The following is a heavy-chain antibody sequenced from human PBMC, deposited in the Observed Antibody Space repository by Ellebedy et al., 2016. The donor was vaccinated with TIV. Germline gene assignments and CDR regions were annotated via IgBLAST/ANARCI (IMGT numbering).Heavy chain of an antibody. J-gene: IGHJ6*02. CDR1: GFTFDDYA. D-gene: IGHD2-21*02. CDR3: ARLTASPRFYGLDV. Sequence: PGGSLRLSCAASGFTFDDYAMHWVRQRPGKGLEWVSGISWDSGTIAYADSVKGRFTISRDNAKKSLYLEMSGLRAEDMALYYCARLTASPRFYGLDVWGQGTMVTVSS. CDR2: ISWDSGTI. V-gene: IGHV3-9*03.